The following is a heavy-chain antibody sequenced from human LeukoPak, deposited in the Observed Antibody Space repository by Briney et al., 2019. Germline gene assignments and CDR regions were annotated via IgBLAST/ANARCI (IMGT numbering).Heavy chain of an antibody. CDR3: ARDLYGSGRFFDY. Sequence: GGSLRLSCAASGFTFSSYSMNWVRQAPGKGLEWVSYISSRSTIYYADSVKGRFTISRDNVENSLYLQMNSLRAEDTAVYYCARDLYGSGRFFDYWGQGTLVTVSS. V-gene: IGHV3-48*04. CDR2: ISSRSTI. J-gene: IGHJ4*02. D-gene: IGHD3-10*01. CDR1: GFTFSSYS.